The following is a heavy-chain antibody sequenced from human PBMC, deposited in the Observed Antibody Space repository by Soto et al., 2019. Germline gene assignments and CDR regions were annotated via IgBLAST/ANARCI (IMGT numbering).Heavy chain of an antibody. CDR3: TRDGMTTGDT. D-gene: IGHD2-21*02. Sequence: PSETLSLTCIVSGVSVTSYTWSWVRQPANKGLEWIGRVFSSVSATYNPSLKSRVRISMDTPENRTSLNLDSVTAADAGVYYCTRDGMTTGDTWGTGTLVTVSS. V-gene: IGHV4-4*07. CDR1: GVSVTSYT. J-gene: IGHJ4*02. CDR2: VFSSVSA.